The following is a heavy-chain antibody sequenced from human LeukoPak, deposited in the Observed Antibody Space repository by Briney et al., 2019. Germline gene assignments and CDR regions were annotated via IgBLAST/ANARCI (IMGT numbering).Heavy chain of an antibody. CDR2: ITSSSSTI. J-gene: IGHJ5*02. CDR1: GFTFNRYS. Sequence: GGSLRLSCAASGFTFNRYSMNWVRQAPGKGPEWVSYITSSSSTIYYADSVKGRFTISRDNAKNSLYLQMNSLRAEDTAVYYCAKRGRCSSTSCPMQNPFDPWGQGTLVTVSS. V-gene: IGHV3-48*01. D-gene: IGHD2-2*01. CDR3: AKRGRCSSTSCPMQNPFDP.